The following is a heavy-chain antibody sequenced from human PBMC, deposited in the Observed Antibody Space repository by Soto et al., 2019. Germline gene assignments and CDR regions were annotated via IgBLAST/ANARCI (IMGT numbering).Heavy chain of an antibody. CDR3: AKSVDSSGYYYGPFDY. CDR2: ISWDSSSI. CDR1: GFTFNDYA. Sequence: EVQVVESGGGLVQPGRSLRLSCAASGFTFNDYAMHWARQAPGKGLEWVSGISWDSSSIGYADSVKGRFTISRDNAKNSLYLQMNSLRVEDTALYYCAKSVDSSGYYYGPFDYWGQGTLVTVSS. D-gene: IGHD3-22*01. V-gene: IGHV3-9*01. J-gene: IGHJ4*02.